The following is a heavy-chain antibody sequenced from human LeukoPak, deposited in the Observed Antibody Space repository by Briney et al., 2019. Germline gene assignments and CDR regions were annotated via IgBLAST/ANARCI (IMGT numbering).Heavy chain of an antibody. CDR1: GGSFSGYY. Sequence: NPSETLSLTCAVYGGSFSGYYWSWIRQPPGKGLEWIGEINHSGSTNYNPSLKSRVTISVDTSKNQFSLKLSSVTAADTAVYYCARGGLRYSYGYGRYFDYWGQGTLVTVSS. V-gene: IGHV4-34*01. D-gene: IGHD5-18*01. CDR2: INHSGST. CDR3: ARGGLRYSYGYGRYFDY. J-gene: IGHJ4*02.